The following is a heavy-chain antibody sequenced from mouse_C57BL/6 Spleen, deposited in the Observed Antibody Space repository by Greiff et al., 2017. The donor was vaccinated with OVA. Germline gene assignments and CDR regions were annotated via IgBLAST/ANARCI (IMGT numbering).Heavy chain of an antibody. CDR2: IHPNSGST. V-gene: IGHV1-64*01. CDR1: GYTFTSYW. J-gene: IGHJ2*01. Sequence: VQLQQPGAELVKPGASVKLSCKASGYTFTSYWMHWAKQRPGQGLEWIGMIHPNSGSTNYNEKFKSKATLNVDKSSSTAYMQLSSLTSEDSAVYYCARCLERAFDDWGQGTTLTVSS. D-gene: IGHD3-1*01. CDR3: ARCLERAFDD.